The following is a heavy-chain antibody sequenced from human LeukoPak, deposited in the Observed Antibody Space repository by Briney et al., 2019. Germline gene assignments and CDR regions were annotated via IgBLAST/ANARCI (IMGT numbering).Heavy chain of an antibody. V-gene: IGHV4-30-4*01. J-gene: IGHJ5*02. CDR3: ARDLTGDQFFDP. CDR1: GGSISSGDYY. D-gene: IGHD7-27*01. Sequence: SETLSLTCTVSGGSISSGDYYWSWLRQPPGKGLEWIGYIYYSGSTYYNPSLKSRVTLSVDTSKSQFSLRLSSVTAADTAVYYCARDLTGDQFFDPWGQGTLVTVSS. CDR2: IYYSGST.